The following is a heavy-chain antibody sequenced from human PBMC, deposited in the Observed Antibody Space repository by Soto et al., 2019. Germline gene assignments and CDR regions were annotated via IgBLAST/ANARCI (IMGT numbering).Heavy chain of an antibody. V-gene: IGHV4-59*01. J-gene: IGHJ4*02. Sequence: SETLSLTCIVSGGSISNYYWSWIRQPPGKGLEWIGYIYYSGSTNYNPSLQSRVTISVDTSKNQFSLKLSSVTAADTAVYYCARDRGYGEMAGFDYWGQGTLVTV. CDR2: IYYSGST. D-gene: IGHD4-17*01. CDR3: ARDRGYGEMAGFDY. CDR1: GGSISNYY.